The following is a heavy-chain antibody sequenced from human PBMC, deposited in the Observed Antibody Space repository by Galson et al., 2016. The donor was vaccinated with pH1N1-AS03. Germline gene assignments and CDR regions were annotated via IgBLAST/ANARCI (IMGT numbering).Heavy chain of an antibody. D-gene: IGHD5-24*01. CDR2: ISNGGRYT. V-gene: IGHV3-11*06. J-gene: IGHJ2*01. CDR1: GFTFSDYY. Sequence: SLRLSCAASGFTFSDYYMSWIRQAPGKGLEWVSYISNGGRYTSYTDSVKGRFIISRENAKNSLYLQMNRLTAEDTAVYYCAREPRGRDGYSEYFDVWGRGTLVTVSS. CDR3: AREPRGRDGYSEYFDV.